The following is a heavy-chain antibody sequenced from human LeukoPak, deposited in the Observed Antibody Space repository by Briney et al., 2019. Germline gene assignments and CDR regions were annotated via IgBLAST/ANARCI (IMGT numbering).Heavy chain of an antibody. CDR1: GYTFTSYG. D-gene: IGHD3-10*01. CDR3: ARAAGGYYGSGSYYYYGMDV. V-gene: IGHV1-69*04. CDR2: IIPILGIA. J-gene: IGHJ6*02. Sequence: ASVKVSCKTSGYTFTSYGISWVRQAPGQGLEWMGRIIPILGIANYAQKFQGRVTITTDKSTSTAYMELSSLRSEDTAVYYCARAAGGYYGSGSYYYYGMDVWGQGTTVTVPS.